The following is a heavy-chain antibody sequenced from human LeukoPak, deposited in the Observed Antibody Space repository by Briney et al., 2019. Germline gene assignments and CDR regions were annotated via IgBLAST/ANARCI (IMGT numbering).Heavy chain of an antibody. CDR3: ARGRQRDIVVVPAARRHKYYFDY. Sequence: SETLSLTCTVSGGSISSSSYYWGWIRQPPGKGLEWIGSIYYSGSTYYNPSLKSRVTISVDTSKNQFSLKLSSVTAADTAVYYCARGRQRDIVVVPAARRHKYYFDYWGQGTLVTVSS. V-gene: IGHV4-39*07. CDR1: GGSISSSSYY. CDR2: IYYSGST. J-gene: IGHJ4*02. D-gene: IGHD2-2*01.